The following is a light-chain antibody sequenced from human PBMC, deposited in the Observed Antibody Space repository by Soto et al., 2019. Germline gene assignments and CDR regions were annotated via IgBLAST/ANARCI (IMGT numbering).Light chain of an antibody. V-gene: IGLV1-47*02. Sequence: QSVLTQPPSASGTPGQRVTISCSGSSSNIGANYVYWYQQLPGTAPKLLIHSNHQRPSGVPDRFSGSKSGTSASLAISGLRSEDEADYYCAAWDDSLSGYVFGTGTKVTVL. CDR1: SSNIGANY. CDR2: SNH. CDR3: AAWDDSLSGYV. J-gene: IGLJ1*01.